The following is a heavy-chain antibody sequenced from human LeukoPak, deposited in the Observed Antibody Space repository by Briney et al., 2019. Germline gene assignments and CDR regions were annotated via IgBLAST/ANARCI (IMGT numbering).Heavy chain of an antibody. CDR2: IYPGDSDT. CDR1: GYSFTSYW. CDR3: ASGGTNGVCYYCFDY. J-gene: IGHJ4*02. Sequence: GESLKISCKGSGYSFTSYWIGWVRQMPGKGLEWMGIIYPGDSDTRYSPSFQGQVTISADKPISTAYLQWSSLKASDTAMYYCASGGTNGVCYYCFDYWGQGTLVTVSS. D-gene: IGHD2-8*01. V-gene: IGHV5-51*04.